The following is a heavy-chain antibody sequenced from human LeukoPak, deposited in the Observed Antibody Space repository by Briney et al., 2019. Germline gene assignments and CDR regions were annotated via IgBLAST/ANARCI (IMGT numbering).Heavy chain of an antibody. CDR3: ASSIEPRGWDWYFDL. J-gene: IGHJ2*01. V-gene: IGHV4-39*01. D-gene: IGHD6-19*01. CDR2: IYSSGTT. Sequence: SETLSLTCTVSGGSIRSSGYYWGRIRQSPGQGLEWIGSIYSSGTTYYNPSLKSRVSMSVDTSKNQLSLTLSTVTAADTAIYYCASSIEPRGWDWYFDLWGRGTQVAVSS. CDR1: GGSIRSSGYY.